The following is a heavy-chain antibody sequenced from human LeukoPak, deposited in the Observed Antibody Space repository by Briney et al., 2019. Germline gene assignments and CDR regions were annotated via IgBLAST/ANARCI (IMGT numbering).Heavy chain of an antibody. V-gene: IGHV4-39*01. D-gene: IGHD3-3*01. J-gene: IGHJ5*02. CDR2: IYHNGST. CDR1: GGSLRRTGYC. CDR3: ARHVGHDFWSGYHSVDP. Sequence: SETLSLTCTVSGGSLRRTGYCWGWIRQPPGKGLEWIGSIYHNGSTCNNPSLKSRVILSVDTSKNQFSLKLSSVTAADTAVYYCARHVGHDFWSGYHSVDPWGQGTLVTVSS.